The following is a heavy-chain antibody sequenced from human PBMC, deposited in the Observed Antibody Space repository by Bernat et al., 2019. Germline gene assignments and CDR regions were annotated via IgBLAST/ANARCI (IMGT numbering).Heavy chain of an antibody. D-gene: IGHD1-26*01. CDR2: ISSSSSYI. Sequence: EVQLVEFGGGLVQPGESLRLSCAASGFTFSSYSMNWVRQAPGKGLEWVSSISSSSSYIYYADSVKGRFTISRDNAKNSLYLQMNSLRAEDTAVYYCARGRVGATLFFDLWGRGTLVTVSS. J-gene: IGHJ2*01. CDR3: ARGRVGATLFFDL. CDR1: GFTFSSYS. V-gene: IGHV3-21*01.